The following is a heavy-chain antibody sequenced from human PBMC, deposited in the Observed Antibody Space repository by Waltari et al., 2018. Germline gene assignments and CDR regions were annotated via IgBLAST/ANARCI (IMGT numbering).Heavy chain of an antibody. Sequence: PGLVKPSETLSLTCTVSGGSISSSSYYWGWIRQPPGKGLEWIGSIYYSGSTYYNPSLKSRVTISVDTSKNQFSLKLSSVTAADTAVYYCARVGYDFWSGYYFDYWGQGTLVTVSS. CDR2: IYYSGST. CDR1: GGSISSSSYY. V-gene: IGHV4-39*01. D-gene: IGHD3-3*01. J-gene: IGHJ4*02. CDR3: ARVGYDFWSGYYFDY.